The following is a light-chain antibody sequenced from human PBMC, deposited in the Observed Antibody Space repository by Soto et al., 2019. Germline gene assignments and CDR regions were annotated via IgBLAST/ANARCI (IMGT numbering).Light chain of an antibody. J-gene: IGKJ5*01. CDR1: QSFSSY. CDR3: QQRSNWHFFIT. V-gene: IGKV3-11*01. CDR2: DAS. Sequence: EIVLTQSPATLSLSPGERATLSCRASQSFSSYLAWYQQKPGQAPRLLIYDASNRATGIPARFSGSGSGTDFTLTISSLEPEDFAVYYRQQRSNWHFFITFGQGTRLDIX.